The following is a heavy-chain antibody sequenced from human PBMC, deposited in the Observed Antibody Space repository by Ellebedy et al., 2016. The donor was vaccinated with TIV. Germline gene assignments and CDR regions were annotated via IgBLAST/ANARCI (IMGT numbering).Heavy chain of an antibody. CDR3: AAIQGGADY. V-gene: IGHV4-39*01. CDR1: GGSISSSSSY. CDR2: IYYSRST. J-gene: IGHJ4*02. D-gene: IGHD3-16*01. Sequence: SETLSLXXTVSGGSISSSSSYWGWIRQPPGKGLEWIGSIYYSRSTYYNPSLKSRVTISVDTSKNQFSLKLSSVTAADTAVYYCAAIQGGADYWGQGTLVTVSS.